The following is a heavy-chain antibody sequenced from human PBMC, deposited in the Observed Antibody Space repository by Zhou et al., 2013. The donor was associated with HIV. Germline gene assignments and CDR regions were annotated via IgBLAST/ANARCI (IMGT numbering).Heavy chain of an antibody. Sequence: QVQLVQSGAEVKKPGSSLRVSCKASGGTFSDYAISWVRQAPGQGLEWMGRILPILGIINYAQNFQDRITITADKSTTTAYMELNSLRSDDTAVYFCARDGGYCSGDICYSQIMDVWGKGTAVSVSS. D-gene: IGHD2-8*02. CDR1: GGTFSDYA. J-gene: IGHJ6*04. CDR3: ARDGGYCSGDICYSQIMDV. V-gene: IGHV1-69*04. CDR2: ILPILGII.